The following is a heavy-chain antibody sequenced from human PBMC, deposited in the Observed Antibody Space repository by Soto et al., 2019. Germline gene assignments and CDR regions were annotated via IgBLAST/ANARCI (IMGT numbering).Heavy chain of an antibody. D-gene: IGHD2-21*01. CDR2: IYYSGST. J-gene: IGHJ4*02. CDR3: ATEEGLWGGLLYC. Sequence: SETLSLTCIVSGGSINSSSYYWGWIRQPPGKGLEWIGSIYYSGSTYYNPSLKSRVTISVDTSKNQFSLKLSSVTAADTAVYYCATEEGLWGGLLYCWGQGTLVTVSS. CDR1: GGSINSSSYY. V-gene: IGHV4-39*02.